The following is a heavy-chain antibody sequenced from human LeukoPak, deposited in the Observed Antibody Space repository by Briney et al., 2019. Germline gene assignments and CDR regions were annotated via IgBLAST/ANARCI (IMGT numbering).Heavy chain of an antibody. J-gene: IGHJ4*02. V-gene: IGHV3-21*01. CDR1: GFTFSSYS. Sequence: PGGSLRLSCAASGFTFSSYSMNWVRQAPGKGLEWVSSITSSGRYIFDADSVKGRFTISRDNAKNSLYLQMNRLRAEDTAVYYCARLKSRDPTKPAFDYWGQGTLVTVSS. CDR2: ITSSGRYI. CDR3: ARLKSRDPTKPAFDY. D-gene: IGHD2-2*01.